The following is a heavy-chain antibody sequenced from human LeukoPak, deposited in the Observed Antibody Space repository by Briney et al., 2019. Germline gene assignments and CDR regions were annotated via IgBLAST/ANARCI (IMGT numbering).Heavy chain of an antibody. D-gene: IGHD3-22*01. CDR1: GGSISSGAYY. J-gene: IGHJ4*02. CDR3: ARETYYYDSSGYYHDRSFDY. V-gene: IGHV4-31*03. Sequence: SETLSLTCTVSGGSISSGAYYWSWIRQHPGKGLEWIGYIYYSGSTYYNPSLKSRVTISVDTSKNQFSLKLSSVTAADTAVYYCARETYYYDSSGYYHDRSFDYWGQGTLVTVSS. CDR2: IYYSGST.